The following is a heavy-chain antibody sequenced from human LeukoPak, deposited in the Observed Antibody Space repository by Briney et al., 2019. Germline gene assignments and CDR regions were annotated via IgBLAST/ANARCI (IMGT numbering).Heavy chain of an antibody. V-gene: IGHV1-2*02. CDR3: ARVQYSGHDLQVDY. CDR2: INPNSGGT. D-gene: IGHD5-12*01. J-gene: IGHJ4*02. CDR1: GYTFTGYY. Sequence: ASVKVSCKASGYTFTGYYMHWVRQAPGQGLEWMGWINPNSGGTNYAQKFQGRVTMTRDTSISTAYMELSRLRSDDTAVYYCARVQYSGHDLQVDYWGRGTLVTVSS.